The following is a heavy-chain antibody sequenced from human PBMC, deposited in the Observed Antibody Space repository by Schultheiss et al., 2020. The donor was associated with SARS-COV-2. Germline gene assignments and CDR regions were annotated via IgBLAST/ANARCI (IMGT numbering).Heavy chain of an antibody. Sequence: GVSLRLSCAASGFTFSSYSMNWVRQAPGKGLEWVSAISGSGGSTYYADSVKGRFTISRDNSKNTLYLQMNSLRAEDTAVYYCAKDRGPIAVAVADYWGQGTLVTVSS. CDR1: GFTFSSYS. J-gene: IGHJ4*02. CDR2: ISGSGGST. D-gene: IGHD6-19*01. V-gene: IGHV3-23*01. CDR3: AKDRGPIAVAVADY.